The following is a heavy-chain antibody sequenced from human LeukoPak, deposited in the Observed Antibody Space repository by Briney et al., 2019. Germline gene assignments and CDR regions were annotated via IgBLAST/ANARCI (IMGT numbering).Heavy chain of an antibody. D-gene: IGHD5-18*01. CDR3: ARGIRRGYSYRYYFDY. CDR1: GGSFSGYY. V-gene: IGHV4-34*01. J-gene: IGHJ4*02. Sequence: SETLSLTCAVYGGSFSGYYWSWIRQPPGKGLEWIGEINHSGSTNYNPSLKSRVTISVDTSKNQFSLKLSSVTAADTAVYYCARGIRRGYSYRYYFDYWGQGTLVTVSS. CDR2: INHSGST.